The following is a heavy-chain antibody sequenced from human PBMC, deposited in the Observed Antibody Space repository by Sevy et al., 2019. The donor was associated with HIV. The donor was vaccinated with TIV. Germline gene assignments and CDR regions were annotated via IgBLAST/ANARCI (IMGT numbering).Heavy chain of an antibody. J-gene: IGHJ6*02. D-gene: IGHD3-10*01. CDR2: IKQDGSEK. V-gene: IGHV3-7*01. CDR1: GFTFSSYW. Sequence: GGSLRLSCAASGFTFSSYWMSWVRQAPGKGLEWVANIKQDGSEKYYVDSVKGRFTISRDNAKNSLYLQMNSLRAEDTAVYYCARVEYYYGSGSYWNYGMDVWGQGTTLTVSS. CDR3: ARVEYYYGSGSYWNYGMDV.